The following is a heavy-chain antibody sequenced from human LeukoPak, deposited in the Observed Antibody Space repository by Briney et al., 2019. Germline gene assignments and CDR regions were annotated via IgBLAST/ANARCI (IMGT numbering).Heavy chain of an antibody. V-gene: IGHV4-59*01. D-gene: IGHD3-22*01. CDR3: ARWSPIYDSSGYPSAYDY. Sequence: PSETLSLTCTVSGGSISSYYWSWIRQPPGKGLEWIGYIYYSGSTNYNPSLKSRVTISVDTSKNQFSLKLSSVTAADTAVYYCARWSPIYDSSGYPSAYDYWGQGTLVTVSS. CDR2: IYYSGST. CDR1: GGSISSYY. J-gene: IGHJ4*02.